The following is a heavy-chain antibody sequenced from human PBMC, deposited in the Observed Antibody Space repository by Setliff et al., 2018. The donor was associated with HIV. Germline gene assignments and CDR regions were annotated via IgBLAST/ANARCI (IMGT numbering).Heavy chain of an antibody. CDR3: AREDYYDSSGYAFEI. D-gene: IGHD3-22*01. J-gene: IGHJ3*02. V-gene: IGHV4-61*02. Sequence: SETLSLTCTVSGGSISSGSYYWNWIRQPAGKGLEWIGRIYASGRTNYNPSLESRVTISLDTSKNQFSLKLNSVTAADTAVYYCAREDYYDSSGYAFEIWGQGTMVTVSS. CDR1: GGSISSGSYY. CDR2: IYASGRT.